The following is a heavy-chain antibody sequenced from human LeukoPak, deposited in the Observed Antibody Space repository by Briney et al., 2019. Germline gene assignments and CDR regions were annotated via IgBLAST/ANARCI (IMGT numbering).Heavy chain of an antibody. D-gene: IGHD2-15*01. CDR2: INPNSGGT. CDR1: GYTFTGYY. J-gene: IGHJ4*02. CDR3: ARESSGGVVVVAATPLNY. V-gene: IGHV1-2*02. Sequence: EASVKVSCKASGYTFTGYYMHWVRQAPGQGLEWMGWINPNSGGTNYAQKFQGRVTMTRDTSISTAYMELSRLRSDDTAVYYCARESSGGVVVVAATPLNYWGQGTLVTVSS.